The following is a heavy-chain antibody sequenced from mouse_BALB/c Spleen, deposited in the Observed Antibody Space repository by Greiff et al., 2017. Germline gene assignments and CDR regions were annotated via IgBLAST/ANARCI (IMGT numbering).Heavy chain of an antibody. J-gene: IGHJ3*01. Sequence: EVQGVESGGGLVKPGGSLKLSCAASGFTFSSYAMSWVRQSPEKRLEWVAEISSGGSYTYYPDTVTGRFTISRDNAKNTLYLEMSSLRSEDTAMYNCASPRLNKFAYWGQGTLVTVSA. CDR1: GFTFSSYA. CDR2: ISSGGSYT. V-gene: IGHV5-9-4*01. CDR3: ASPRLNKFAY.